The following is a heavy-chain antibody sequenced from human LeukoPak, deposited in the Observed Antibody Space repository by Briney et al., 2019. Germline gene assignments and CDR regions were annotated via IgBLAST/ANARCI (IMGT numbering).Heavy chain of an antibody. CDR1: GGYISSSSYH. J-gene: IGHJ4*02. CDR2: IYHTGNT. Sequence: SETLSLTCTVSGGYISSSSYHWAWIRQPPGKGLEWIASIYHTGNTYYKPSLKSRVTISVDTSKNQFSLKVNSVTAADTAVYFCARETESSAEYWGQGTLVTVTS. D-gene: IGHD6-25*01. CDR3: ARETESSAEY. V-gene: IGHV4-39*07.